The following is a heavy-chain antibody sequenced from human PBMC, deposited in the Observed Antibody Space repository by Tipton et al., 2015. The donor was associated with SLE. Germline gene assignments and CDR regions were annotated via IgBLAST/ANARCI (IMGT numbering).Heavy chain of an antibody. Sequence: SLRLSCAASGFTFSSYAMHWVRQAPGKGLEWVAVISYDGSNKYYADSVKGRFTISRDNSKNTLYLQMNSLRAEDTAVYYCARAYPYYYDSSGYPGAFDIWGQGTMVTVSS. V-gene: IGHV3-30-3*01. CDR2: ISYDGSNK. CDR1: GFTFSSYA. J-gene: IGHJ3*02. CDR3: ARAYPYYYDSSGYPGAFDI. D-gene: IGHD3-22*01.